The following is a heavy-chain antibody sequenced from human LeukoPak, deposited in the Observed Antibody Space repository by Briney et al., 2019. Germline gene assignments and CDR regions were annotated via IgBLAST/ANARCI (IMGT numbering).Heavy chain of an antibody. CDR3: AREKDVWGSYRYSPCFDY. CDR2: ISYDGSNK. CDR1: GFTFSSYA. J-gene: IGHJ4*02. V-gene: IGHV3-30*04. D-gene: IGHD3-16*02. Sequence: GGSLRLSCAASGFTFSSYAMHWVRQAPGKGQEWVAVISYDGSNKYYAHSVKGRFTISRDNSKNTLYLQMNSLRAEDTAVYYCAREKDVWGSYRYSPCFDYWGQGTLVTVSS.